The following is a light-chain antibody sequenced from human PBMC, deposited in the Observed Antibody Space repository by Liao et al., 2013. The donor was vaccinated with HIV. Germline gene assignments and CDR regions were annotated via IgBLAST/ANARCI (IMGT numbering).Light chain of an antibody. Sequence: SYELTQPPSVSVSPGQTASITCSGDKLGDKYACWYQQKPGQSPVVVIYQDSKRPSGIPERFSGSNSGNTATLTISGTQAMDEADYYCQAWDSSSDHQVFGGGTKLTVL. CDR3: QAWDSSSDHQV. J-gene: IGLJ3*02. CDR1: KLGDKY. V-gene: IGLV3-1*01. CDR2: QDS.